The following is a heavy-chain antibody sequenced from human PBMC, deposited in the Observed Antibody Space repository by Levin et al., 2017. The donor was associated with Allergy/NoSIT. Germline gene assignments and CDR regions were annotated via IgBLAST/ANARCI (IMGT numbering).Heavy chain of an antibody. D-gene: IGHD5-18*01. CDR2: INHSGST. V-gene: IGHV4-34*01. CDR3: ARGRQLWFNWRFDY. Sequence: SETLSLTCAVYGGSFSGYYWSWIRQPPGKGLEWIGEINHSGSTNYNPSLKSRVTISVDTSKNQFSLKLSSVTAADTAVYYCARGRQLWFNWRFDYWGQGTLVTVSS. J-gene: IGHJ4*02. CDR1: GGSFSGYY.